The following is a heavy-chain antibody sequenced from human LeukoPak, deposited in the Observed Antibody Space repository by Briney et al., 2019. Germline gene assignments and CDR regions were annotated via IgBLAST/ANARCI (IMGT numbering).Heavy chain of an antibody. J-gene: IGHJ1*01. V-gene: IGHV3-9*01. CDR3: AKDRSGKQLYVFQH. CDR1: GFTFDDYA. Sequence: GGSLRLSCAASGFTFDDYAMHWVRQAPGKGLEWVSGISWNSGSIGYADSVKGRFTISRDNAKNSLYLQVNSLRAEDTALYYCAKDRSGKQLYVFQHWGQGTLVTVSS. CDR2: ISWNSGSI. D-gene: IGHD3-3*01.